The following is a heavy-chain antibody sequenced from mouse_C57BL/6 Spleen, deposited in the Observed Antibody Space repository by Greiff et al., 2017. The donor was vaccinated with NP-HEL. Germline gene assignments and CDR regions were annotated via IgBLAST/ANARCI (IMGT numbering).Heavy chain of an antibody. CDR2: IDPSDSYT. J-gene: IGHJ4*01. D-gene: IGHD2-4*01. V-gene: IGHV1-69*01. CDR3: ARGGLEDAMDY. CDR1: GYTFTSYW. Sequence: VQLQQPGAELVMPGASVKLSCKASGYTFTSYWMHWVKQRPGQGLEWIGEIDPSDSYTNYNQKFKGKSTLTVDKSSSTAYMQLSSLTSEDSTVYYCARGGLEDAMDYWGQGTSVTVSS.